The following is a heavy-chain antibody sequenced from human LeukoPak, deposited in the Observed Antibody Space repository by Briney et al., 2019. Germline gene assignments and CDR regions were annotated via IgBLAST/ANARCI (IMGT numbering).Heavy chain of an antibody. V-gene: IGHV1-2*02. CDR1: GYTFTGYY. Sequence: ASVKVSCKTSGYTFTGYYIHLLRQAPGQGLEWMAWIDPNSGGTNYVHKFKGRVTMTRDTSISTAYMEVSSLRSDDTAVYYCARELIDFHDHTNKGFFDSWGQGTLVTVSS. D-gene: IGHD3/OR15-3a*01. J-gene: IGHJ4*02. CDR2: IDPNSGGT. CDR3: ARELIDFHDHTNKGFFDS.